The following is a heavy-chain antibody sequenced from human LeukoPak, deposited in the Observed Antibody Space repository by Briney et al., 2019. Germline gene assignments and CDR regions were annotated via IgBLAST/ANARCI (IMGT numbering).Heavy chain of an antibody. CDR2: INQRRNT. D-gene: IGHD6-19*01. CDR1: GESFSGYS. Sequence: PSETLSLTCVVYGESFSGYSWSWIRQPPGKGLEWIGEINQRRNTNYNPSLKSRVTISIDTSKNQFSLKLSSVTAADTAVYYCARDSLLAGHEYYSDYWGQGTLVTVSS. J-gene: IGHJ4*02. CDR3: ARDSLLAGHEYYSDY. V-gene: IGHV4-34*01.